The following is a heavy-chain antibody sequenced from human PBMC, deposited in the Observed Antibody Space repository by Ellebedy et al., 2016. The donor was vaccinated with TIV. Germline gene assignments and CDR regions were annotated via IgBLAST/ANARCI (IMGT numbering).Heavy chain of an antibody. D-gene: IGHD3-16*01. CDR1: GFTFSSFA. J-gene: IGHJ4*02. CDR3: AKGRYGTYIHHAFGS. V-gene: IGHV3-23*01. Sequence: PSETLSLTCAASGFTFSSFAMSWVLQAPGKGLEWVSHFSDNTYYAYSVKGRFTISRDISRNTLYLQMSGLRAEDTAIHYCAKGRYGTYIHHAFGSWGQGTQVTVSS. CDR2: FSDNT.